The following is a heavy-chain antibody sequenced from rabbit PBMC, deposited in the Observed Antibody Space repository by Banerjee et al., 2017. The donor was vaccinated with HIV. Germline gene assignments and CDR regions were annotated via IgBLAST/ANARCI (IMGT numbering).Heavy chain of an antibody. CDR3: ARSTAGYAGYGYPYYFNL. V-gene: IGHV1S40*01. Sequence: QSLEESGGDLVKPGASLTLTCTASGFTISSRYYMCWVRQAPGKGLEWIACIYTSSGSTWYASWVNGRFTISKTSSTTVTLQMTSLTAADTATYFCARSTAGYAGYGYPYYFNLWGPGTLVTVS. CDR2: IYTSSGST. J-gene: IGHJ4*01. D-gene: IGHD7-1*01. CDR1: GFTISSRYY.